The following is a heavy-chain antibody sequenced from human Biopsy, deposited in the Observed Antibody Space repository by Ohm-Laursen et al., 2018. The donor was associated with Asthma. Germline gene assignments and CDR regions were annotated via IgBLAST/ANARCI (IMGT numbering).Heavy chain of an antibody. CDR3: AKGEWELLEANFDY. CDR2: ISWNSGSI. V-gene: IGHV3-9*01. CDR1: GFTFDDYA. J-gene: IGHJ4*02. D-gene: IGHD1-26*01. Sequence: SLKLSCSAFGFTFDDYAMHWVRQAPGKGLEWVSGISWNSGSIGYADSVKGRFTISRDNAKNSLYLQMNSLRAEDTALYCCAKGEWELLEANFDYWGQGTLVTVSS.